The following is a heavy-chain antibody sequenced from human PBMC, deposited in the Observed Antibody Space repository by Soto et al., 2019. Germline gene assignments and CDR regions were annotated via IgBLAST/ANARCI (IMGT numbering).Heavy chain of an antibody. D-gene: IGHD6-19*01. Sequence: QVQLVESGGGVVQPGRSLRLSCAASGFTFSSYGMHWVRQAPGKGLEWVAVIWYDGSNKYYADSVKGRFTISRDNSKNTLYRQMNSLRAEDTAVYYCARPLISSGWYNGYYYGMDVW. J-gene: IGHJ6*01. CDR3: ARPLISSGWYNGYYYGMDV. V-gene: IGHV3-33*01. CDR2: IWYDGSNK. CDR1: GFTFSSYG.